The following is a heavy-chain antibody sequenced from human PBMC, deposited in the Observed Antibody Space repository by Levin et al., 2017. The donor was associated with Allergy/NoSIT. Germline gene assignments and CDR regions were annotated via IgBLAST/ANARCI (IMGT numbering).Heavy chain of an antibody. CDR1: GGSFSGYY. J-gene: IGHJ4*02. Sequence: SQTLSLTCAVYGGSFSGYYWSWIRQPPGKGLEWIGEINYSGSTNYHPSLKSRVTISVDTSKNQFSLKLSSVTAADTAVYYCASGANSDYYDSSGYYYVFGYWGQGILVTVSS. CDR3: ASGANSDYYDSSGYYYVFGY. V-gene: IGHV4-34*01. D-gene: IGHD3-22*01. CDR2: INYSGST.